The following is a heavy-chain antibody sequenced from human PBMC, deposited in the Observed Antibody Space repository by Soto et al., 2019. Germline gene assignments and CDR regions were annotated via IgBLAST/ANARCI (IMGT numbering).Heavy chain of an antibody. J-gene: IGHJ4*02. CDR2: IHYSGST. D-gene: IGHD3-10*01. Sequence: TSETLSLTCTVSGGSVSSGSYYWSWIRQPPGKGLEWIGYIHYSGSTSYNPSLRSRATILLDTSKNQFSLRLSSVTAADTAMYYCARDDFHGSGSFDYWGQGTLVTVSS. CDR1: GGSVSSGSYY. CDR3: ARDDFHGSGSFDY. V-gene: IGHV4-61*01.